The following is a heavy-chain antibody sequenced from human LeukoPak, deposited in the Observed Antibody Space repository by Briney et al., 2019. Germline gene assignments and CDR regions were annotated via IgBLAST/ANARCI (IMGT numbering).Heavy chain of an antibody. D-gene: IGHD3-10*01. V-gene: IGHV1-8*02. CDR1: GYTFTGYY. J-gene: IGHJ5*02. Sequence: GASVKVSCKASGYTFTGYYMHWVRQAPGQGLEWMGWMNPNSGNTGYAQKFQGRVTMTRNTSISTAYMELSSLRSEDTAVYYCARGTMVRGVRLNWFDPWGQGTLVTVSS. CDR2: MNPNSGNT. CDR3: ARGTMVRGVRLNWFDP.